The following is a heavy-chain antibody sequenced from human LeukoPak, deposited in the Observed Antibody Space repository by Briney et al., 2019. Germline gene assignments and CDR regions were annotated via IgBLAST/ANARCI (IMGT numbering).Heavy chain of an antibody. J-gene: IGHJ3*02. V-gene: IGHV1-69*13. Sequence: SVKVSCKASGGTFSSYAISWVRQAPGQGLEWMGGIIPILGTANYAQKFQGRVTITADESTSTAYMELSSLRSEDTAVYYCARESAGYCSSTSCYRDAFDIWGQGTMVTVSS. CDR1: GGTFSSYA. CDR3: ARESAGYCSSTSCYRDAFDI. D-gene: IGHD2-2*03. CDR2: IIPILGTA.